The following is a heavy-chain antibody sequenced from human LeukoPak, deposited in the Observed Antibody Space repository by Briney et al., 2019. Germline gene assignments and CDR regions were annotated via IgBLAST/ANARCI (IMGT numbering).Heavy chain of an antibody. CDR3: AKVEGGGMLCYFDY. J-gene: IGHJ4*02. V-gene: IGHV3-30*02. CDR2: IRYDGSNK. CDR1: GFTFSSYA. D-gene: IGHD3-16*01. Sequence: GGSLRLSCAASGFTFSSYAMHWVRQAPGKGLEWVAFIRYDGSNKYYADSVKGRFTISRDNSKNTLYLQMNSLRAEDTAVYYCAKVEGGGMLCYFDYWGQGTLVAVSS.